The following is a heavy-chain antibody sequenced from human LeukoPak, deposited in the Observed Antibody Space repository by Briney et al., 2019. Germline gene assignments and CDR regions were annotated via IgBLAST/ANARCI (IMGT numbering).Heavy chain of an antibody. J-gene: IGHJ6*02. CDR2: ISAYNGNT. D-gene: IGHD2-2*01. V-gene: IGHV1-18*01. Sequence: GASVKVSCKASGYTFTSYGISWVRQAPGQGLEWMGWISAYNGNTNYVQKLQGRVTMTTDTSTSTAYMELRSLRSDDTAVYYCARDAAAAYWDYYYYYGMDVWGQGTTVTVSS. CDR3: ARDAAAAYWDYYYYYGMDV. CDR1: GYTFTSYG.